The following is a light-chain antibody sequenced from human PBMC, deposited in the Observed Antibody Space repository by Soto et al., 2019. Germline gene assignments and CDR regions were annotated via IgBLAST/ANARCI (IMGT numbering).Light chain of an antibody. CDR3: LQLNSYPRF. CDR1: QGISTY. CDR2: AAS. J-gene: IGKJ2*01. Sequence: DIQLTQSPSFLSASVGDRVTITCRASQGISTYLAWYQQKPGKAPKLLIYAASTLQSGVPSRFSGSGSGTEFTLTIISLQPEDFATYYCLQLNSYPRFFGQGTRLEIK. V-gene: IGKV1-9*01.